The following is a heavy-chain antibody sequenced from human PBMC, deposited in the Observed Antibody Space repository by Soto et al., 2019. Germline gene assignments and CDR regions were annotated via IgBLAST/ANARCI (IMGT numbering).Heavy chain of an antibody. J-gene: IGHJ6*02. V-gene: IGHV4-30-2*01. D-gene: IGHD3-10*01. Sequence: SETLSLTCAVSGGSISSGGYSWSWIRQPPGKGLEWIGYIYHSGSTYYNPSLKSRVTISVDTSKNQFSLKLSSVTAADTAVYYCAREVLGYGSGSYRDYYYGMDVWGQGTTVTVSS. CDR1: GGSISSGGYS. CDR3: AREVLGYGSGSYRDYYYGMDV. CDR2: IYHSGST.